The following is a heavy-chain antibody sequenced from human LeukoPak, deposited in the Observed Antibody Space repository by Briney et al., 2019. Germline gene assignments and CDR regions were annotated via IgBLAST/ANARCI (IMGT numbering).Heavy chain of an antibody. Sequence: PGGSLRLSCAASGFTFNNYAMSWIRQAPGKGLEWVSTISVGGDGAYGAYYADSVKGRFSISRDNSKNTLYLQMNSLRAEDTAVYYCARDGVPMTVVVINWFDPWGQGTLVTVSS. V-gene: IGHV3-23*01. D-gene: IGHD3-22*01. CDR2: ISVGGDGAYGA. J-gene: IGHJ5*02. CDR1: GFTFNNYA. CDR3: ARDGVPMTVVVINWFDP.